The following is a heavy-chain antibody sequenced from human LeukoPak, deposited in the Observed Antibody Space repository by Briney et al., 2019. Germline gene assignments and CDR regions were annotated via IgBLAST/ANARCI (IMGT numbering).Heavy chain of an antibody. Sequence: SQTLSLTCTVSGGSISSGGYYWSWIRQHPGKGLEWIGYINYGGSTYYNPSLKSRVTISVDTSKNQFSLKLSSVTAADTAVYYCARDKAAAGDNWFDPWGQGTLVTVSS. D-gene: IGHD6-13*01. J-gene: IGHJ5*02. V-gene: IGHV4-31*03. CDR3: ARDKAAAGDNWFDP. CDR2: INYGGST. CDR1: GGSISSGGYY.